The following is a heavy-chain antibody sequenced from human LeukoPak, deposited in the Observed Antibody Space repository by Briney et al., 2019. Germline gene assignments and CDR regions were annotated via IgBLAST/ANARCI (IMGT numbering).Heavy chain of an antibody. CDR2: ISYDGSNK. CDR1: GFTFSSYA. V-gene: IGHV3-30*04. D-gene: IGHD4-11*01. Sequence: GGSLRLSCAASGFTFSSYAMSWVRQAPGKGLEWVAVISYDGSNKYYADSVKGRFTISRDNSKNTLYLQMNSLRAEDTAVYYCARDGVYSNYGFLYYYYYGMDVWGQGTTVTVSS. CDR3: ARDGVYSNYGFLYYYYYGMDV. J-gene: IGHJ6*02.